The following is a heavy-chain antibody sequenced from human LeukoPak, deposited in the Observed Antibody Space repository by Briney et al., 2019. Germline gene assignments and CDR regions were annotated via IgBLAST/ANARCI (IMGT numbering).Heavy chain of an antibody. CDR2: INPDGRDT. CDR1: GFTFNRCW. CDR3: TSWGDTTAEYFQR. Sequence: GGSLRLSCVVSGFTFNRCWMNWVRRAPGKGLEWVAHINPDGRDTYYVDSVKGRFTISRDNAQNSMYLQMNSLRVEDTAVYYCTSWGDTTAEYFQRWGQGTLVTVSS. D-gene: IGHD2-21*02. V-gene: IGHV3-7*01. J-gene: IGHJ1*01.